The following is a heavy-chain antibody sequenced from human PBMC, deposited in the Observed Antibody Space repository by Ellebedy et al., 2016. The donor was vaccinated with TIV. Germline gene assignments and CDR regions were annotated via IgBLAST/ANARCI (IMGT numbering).Heavy chain of an antibody. CDR3: ARDPSNPVRYFDWFYGMDV. CDR1: GFTFSSYA. D-gene: IGHD3-9*01. J-gene: IGHJ6*02. CDR2: ISYDGSNK. Sequence: GGSLRLXXAASGFTFSSYAMHWVRQAPGKGLEWVAVISYDGSNKYYADSVKGRFTISRDNSKNTLYLQMNSLRAEDTAVYYCARDPSNPVRYFDWFYGMDVWGQGTTVTVSS. V-gene: IGHV3-30-3*01.